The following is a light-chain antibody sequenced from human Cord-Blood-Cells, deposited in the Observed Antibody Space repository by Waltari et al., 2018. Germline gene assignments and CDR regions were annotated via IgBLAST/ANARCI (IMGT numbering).Light chain of an antibody. CDR2: EVS. CDR1: SSDVGGYNY. Sequence: ALTQSASVSGSPGQSITISCTGTSSDVGGYNYVSWYQQHPGKAPKLMIYEVSNRPSGVSNRFSGSKSGNTASLTISGLQAEDEADYYCSSYTSSSTLVVFGGGTKLTVL. J-gene: IGLJ2*01. V-gene: IGLV2-14*01. CDR3: SSYTSSSTLVV.